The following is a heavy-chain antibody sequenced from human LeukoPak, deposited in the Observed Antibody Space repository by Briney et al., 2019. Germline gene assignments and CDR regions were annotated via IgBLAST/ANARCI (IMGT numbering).Heavy chain of an antibody. CDR2: IIGSSGDT. V-gene: IGHV3-23*01. J-gene: IGHJ4*02. CDR3: AKGAYDYIEMGYFDY. Sequence: GGSLRLSCAASGFSLTNFAMSWVRQAPGKGLEWVSLIIGSSGDTFYADSVKGRFTISRDNSKNRLYLQMNSLRAEDTALYYCAKGAYDYIEMGYFDYWGQGTLVTVSS. CDR1: GFSLTNFA. D-gene: IGHD5-12*01.